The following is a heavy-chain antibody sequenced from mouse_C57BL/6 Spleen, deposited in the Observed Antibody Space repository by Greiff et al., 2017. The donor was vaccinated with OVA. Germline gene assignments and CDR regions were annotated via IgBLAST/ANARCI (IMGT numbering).Heavy chain of an antibody. CDR3: AKAVVARYMDY. J-gene: IGHJ4*01. Sequence: EVQLMESGGGLVKPGGSLKLSCAASGFTFSDYGMHWVRQAPEKGLEWVAYISSGSSTIYYADTVKGRFTISRDNAKNTLFLQMTSLRSEDTAMYYCAKAVVARYMDYWGQGTSVTVSS. CDR1: GFTFSDYG. V-gene: IGHV5-17*01. D-gene: IGHD1-1*01. CDR2: ISSGSSTI.